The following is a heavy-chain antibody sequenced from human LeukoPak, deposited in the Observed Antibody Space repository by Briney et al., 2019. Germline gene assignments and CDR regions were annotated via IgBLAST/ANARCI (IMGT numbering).Heavy chain of an antibody. CDR1: GGTFSSYA. CDR3: AGGSSSWYFAGY. V-gene: IGHV1-69*13. Sequence: ASVKVSCKASGGTFSSYAISWVRQAPGQGREWMGGIIPIFGTANYAQKFQGRVTITADESTSTAYMELSSLRSEDTAVYYCAGGSSSWYFAGYWGQGTLVTVSS. D-gene: IGHD6-13*01. CDR2: IIPIFGTA. J-gene: IGHJ4*02.